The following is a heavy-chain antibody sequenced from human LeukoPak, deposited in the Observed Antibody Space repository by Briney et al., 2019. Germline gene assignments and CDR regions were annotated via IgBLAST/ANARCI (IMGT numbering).Heavy chain of an antibody. CDR1: GYSFTNYW. D-gene: IGHD3-10*01. Sequence: PGESLRISCKGSGYSFTNYWIGWVRQMPGKGLEWMGIIYPGDSDTRYSPSFQGQVTISADKSITTAYLQWSTLKASDTAIYYCARLSMVRGAGDYWGQGTLVTVSS. V-gene: IGHV5-51*01. J-gene: IGHJ4*02. CDR3: ARLSMVRGAGDY. CDR2: IYPGDSDT.